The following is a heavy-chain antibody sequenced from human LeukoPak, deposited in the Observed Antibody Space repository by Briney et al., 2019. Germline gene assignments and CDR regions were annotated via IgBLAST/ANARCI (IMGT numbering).Heavy chain of an antibody. V-gene: IGHV1-2*02. J-gene: IGHJ4*02. Sequence: GASVKVSCKASGYTFTGHYMHWVRQAPGQGLEWVGWINPNSGDTNYAQKFQGRVTMTRDMSISTAYMELSRLRSEDTAVYYCATVHDILTGYKFDYWGQGTLVTVSS. CDR2: INPNSGDT. D-gene: IGHD3-9*01. CDR1: GYTFTGHY. CDR3: ATVHDILTGYKFDY.